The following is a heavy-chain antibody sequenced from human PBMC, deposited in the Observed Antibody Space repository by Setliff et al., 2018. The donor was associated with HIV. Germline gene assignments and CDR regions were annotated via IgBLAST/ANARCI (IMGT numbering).Heavy chain of an antibody. CDR1: GGSISSRGDY. D-gene: IGHD2-8*01. CDR2: IYYTGST. V-gene: IGHV4-31*03. CDR3: ARDSANGKTANLNYLDV. Sequence: LSLTCTVSGGSISSRGDYWSWVRQHPGKGLEWIGYIYYTGSTYSNPSLQSRVRISVDTSKNQFSLRLNSVTAADTAVYYCARDSANGKTANLNYLDVWGKGTTVTVSS. J-gene: IGHJ6*03.